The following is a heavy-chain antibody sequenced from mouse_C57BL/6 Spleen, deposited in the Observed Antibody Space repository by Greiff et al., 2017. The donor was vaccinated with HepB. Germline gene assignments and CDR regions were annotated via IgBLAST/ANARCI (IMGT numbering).Heavy chain of an antibody. CDR3: ANGDIYYGNSYYFDY. J-gene: IGHJ2*01. CDR1: GYSITSGYY. D-gene: IGHD2-1*01. CDR2: ISYDGSN. Sequence: EVKLMESGPGLVKPSQSLSLTCSVTGYSITSGYYWNWIRQFPGNKLEWMGYISYDGSNNYNPSLKNRISITRDTSKNQFFLKLNSVTTEDTATYYCANGDIYYGNSYYFDYWGQGTTLTVSS. V-gene: IGHV3-6*01.